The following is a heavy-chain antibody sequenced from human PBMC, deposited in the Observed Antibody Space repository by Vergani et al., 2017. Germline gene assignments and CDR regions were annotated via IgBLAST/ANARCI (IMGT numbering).Heavy chain of an antibody. D-gene: IGHD6-19*01. J-gene: IGHJ4*02. CDR2: ISGSGGST. Sequence: EVQLLESGGGLVQPGGSLRLSCAASGFTFSSYAMSWVRQAPGKGLEWVSGISGSGGSTYYSDSVKGRFTISRDNSKNTLNLQLNRLRAEDTAVYYCARPIYSSVNLPGSPYFDYWGQGTLVTVSS. CDR3: ARPIYSSVNLPGSPYFDY. CDR1: GFTFSSYA. V-gene: IGHV3-23*01.